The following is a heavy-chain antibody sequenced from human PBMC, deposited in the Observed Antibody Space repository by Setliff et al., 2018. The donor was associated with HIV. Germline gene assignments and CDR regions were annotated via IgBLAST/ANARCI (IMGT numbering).Heavy chain of an antibody. CDR3: ARTSFHGSGNYGGFYFDY. V-gene: IGHV3-53*01. Sequence: GSLRLSCEASGFTVSGHYMSWVRQAPGKGLEWISVIYNGAATYYADSVKGRFTISRDNSKNTVYLQMNNTRVEDTAVYYCARTSFHGSGNYGGFYFDYWGQGTLVTVSS. D-gene: IGHD3-10*01. CDR1: GFTVSGHY. CDR2: IYNGAAT. J-gene: IGHJ4*02.